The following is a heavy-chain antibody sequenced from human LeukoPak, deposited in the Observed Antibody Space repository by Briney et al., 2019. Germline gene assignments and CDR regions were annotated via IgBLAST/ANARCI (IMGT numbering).Heavy chain of an antibody. J-gene: IGHJ6*02. V-gene: IGHV3-30*18. CDR2: ISYGGSNK. CDR3: AKSYCSSTPRCNGMDV. Sequence: PGGSLRLSCAASGFTFSSYGMHWVRQAPGKGLEWVAVISYGGSNKYYADSVKGRFTISRDNSKNTLYLQMNSLRAEDTAVYYCAKSYCSSTPRCNGMDVWGQGTTVTVSS. CDR1: GFTFSSYG. D-gene: IGHD2-2*01.